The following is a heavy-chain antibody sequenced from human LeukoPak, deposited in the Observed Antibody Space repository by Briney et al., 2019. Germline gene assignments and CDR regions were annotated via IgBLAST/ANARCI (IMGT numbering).Heavy chain of an antibody. V-gene: IGHV1-18*04. J-gene: IGHJ4*02. CDR1: GYTFTGYY. CDR2: ISAYNGNT. Sequence: GASVKVSCKASGYTFTGYYMHWVRQAPGQGLEWMGWISAYNGNTNYAQKLQGRVTMTTDTSTSTAYMELRSLRSDDTAVYYCARESQLLYNSIDYWGQGTLVTVSS. D-gene: IGHD2-2*02. CDR3: ARESQLLYNSIDY.